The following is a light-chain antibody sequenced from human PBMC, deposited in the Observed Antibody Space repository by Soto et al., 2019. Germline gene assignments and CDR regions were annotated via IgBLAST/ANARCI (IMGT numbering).Light chain of an antibody. J-gene: IGKJ5*01. V-gene: IGKV3-15*01. CDR1: QSVSSSY. CDR2: GAS. Sequence: IVLTQSPGTLSLSPGERATLSCRASQSVSSSYLAWYQQKPGQAPRLLVYGASTRATGIPARFSGSGSGTEFTLTISSLQSEDFAVYYCQQYNNWRRTFGQGTRLEI. CDR3: QQYNNWRRT.